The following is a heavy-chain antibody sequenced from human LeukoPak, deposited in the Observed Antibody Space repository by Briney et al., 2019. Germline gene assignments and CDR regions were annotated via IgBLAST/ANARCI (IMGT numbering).Heavy chain of an antibody. J-gene: IGHJ4*02. Sequence: PGGSLRLSCAASGFTFSIYAVSWVRQAPGKGLEWVSAISASGGTADYADSVKGRFTISRDNSKNTLYLQMNSLRAEDTAVYYCATPGSGWFQGPFDYWGQGTLVTVSS. V-gene: IGHV3-23*01. D-gene: IGHD6-19*01. CDR3: ATPGSGWFQGPFDY. CDR1: GFTFSIYA. CDR2: ISASGGTA.